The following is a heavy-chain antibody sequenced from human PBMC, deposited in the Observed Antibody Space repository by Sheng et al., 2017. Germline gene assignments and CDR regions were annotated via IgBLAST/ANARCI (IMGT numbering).Heavy chain of an antibody. J-gene: IGHJ3*01. CDR3: SRDQSLGDPEAFDV. CDR1: GFTFSSHG. V-gene: IGHV3-48*03. Sequence: PGGSLRLSCAASGFTFSSHGMNWVRQAPGKGLEWISYITGSGSTMYYADSVKGRFTISRDNAKNSLYLHMNSLRVEDTAVYYCSRDQSLGDPEAFDVWGQGTMVTVSS. CDR2: ITGSGSTM. D-gene: IGHD2-21*01.